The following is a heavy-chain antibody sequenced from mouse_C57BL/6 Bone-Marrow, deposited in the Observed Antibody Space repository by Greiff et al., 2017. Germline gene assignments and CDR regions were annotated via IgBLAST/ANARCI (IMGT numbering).Heavy chain of an antibody. J-gene: IGHJ2*01. Sequence: EVKLVESGGGLVKPGGSLKLSCAASGFTFSSYAMSWVRQTPGKRLEWVATISDGGSYTYYPDNVKGRFTISRDNAKNNLYLQMSHLKSEDTAMYYCARDPSNYFDYWGQGTTLTVSS. CDR3: ARDPSNYFDY. CDR2: ISDGGSYT. CDR1: GFTFSSYA. V-gene: IGHV5-4*01.